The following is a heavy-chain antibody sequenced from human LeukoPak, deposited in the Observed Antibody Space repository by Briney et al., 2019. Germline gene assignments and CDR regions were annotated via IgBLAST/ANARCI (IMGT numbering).Heavy chain of an antibody. D-gene: IGHD4-23*01. Sequence: GASVKVSCKASGYIFTSYVLHWVRQAPGQGLEWMGGIIPIFGTANYAQKFQGRVTITADESTSTAYMELSSLRSEDTAVYYCARFLAVVTPRYGMDVWGQGTTVTVSS. J-gene: IGHJ6*02. CDR3: ARFLAVVTPRYGMDV. CDR1: GYIFTSYV. CDR2: IIPIFGTA. V-gene: IGHV1-69*13.